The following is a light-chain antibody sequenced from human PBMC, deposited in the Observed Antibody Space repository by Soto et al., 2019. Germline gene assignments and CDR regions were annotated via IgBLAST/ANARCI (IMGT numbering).Light chain of an antibody. V-gene: IGLV1-40*01. CDR2: GNS. J-gene: IGLJ2*01. CDR1: SSNIGAGYD. Sequence: QSVLTQPPSVSEAPGQSLTISCTGSSSNIGAGYDVHWYQQLPGTAPKLLIYGNSNRPSGVPDRFSGSKSGTSASLGITGLQAEDEADYYCQSYDSSHVVFGGGTKLTVL. CDR3: QSYDSSHVV.